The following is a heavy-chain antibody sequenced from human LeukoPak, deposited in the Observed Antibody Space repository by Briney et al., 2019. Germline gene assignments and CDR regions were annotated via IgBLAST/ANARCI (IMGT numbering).Heavy chain of an antibody. D-gene: IGHD1-1*01. CDR1: GYTFSTFY. V-gene: IGHV1-8*01. Sequence: APVKVSRKGSGYTFSTFYINWVRKGTGQRVEWIGWMNPNSGNTGFAHKFQGRVTMTRDTSINTAYMELSSLRSEDTAVYYCTRVLGSISHWGQGTLVTVSS. J-gene: IGHJ4*02. CDR3: TRVLGSISH. CDR2: MNPNSGNT.